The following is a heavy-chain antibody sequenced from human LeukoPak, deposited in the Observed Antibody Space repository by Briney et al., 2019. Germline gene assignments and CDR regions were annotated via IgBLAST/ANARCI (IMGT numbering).Heavy chain of an antibody. D-gene: IGHD6-13*01. CDR1: GGSISSGGYS. Sequence: SETLSLTCAVSGGSISSGGYSWSWIRQPPGKGLEWIGYIYHSGSTYYNPSLKSRVTISVDRSKNQFSLKLSSVTAADTAVYYCARGQGIAAAGTLDYWGQGTLVTVSS. V-gene: IGHV4-30-2*01. CDR2: IYHSGST. J-gene: IGHJ4*02. CDR3: ARGQGIAAAGTLDY.